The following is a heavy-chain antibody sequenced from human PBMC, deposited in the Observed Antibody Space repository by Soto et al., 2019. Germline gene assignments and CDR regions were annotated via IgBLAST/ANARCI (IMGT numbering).Heavy chain of an antibody. CDR2: IIPILGIA. V-gene: IGHV1-69*02. CDR1: GGTFSSYT. Sequence: SVKVSCKASGGTFSSYTISWVRQAPGQGLEWMGRIIPILGIANYAQKFQGRVTITADKSTSTAYMELSSLRSEDTAVYYCARLGTHYYYYYYMDVWGKGTTVTVSS. CDR3: ARLGTHYYYYYYMDV. D-gene: IGHD1-7*01. J-gene: IGHJ6*03.